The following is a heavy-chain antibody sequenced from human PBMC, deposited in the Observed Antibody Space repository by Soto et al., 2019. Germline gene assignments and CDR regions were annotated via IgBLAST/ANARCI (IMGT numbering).Heavy chain of an antibody. D-gene: IGHD2-15*01. J-gene: IGHJ5*02. CDR2: MDPKSGNA. CDR3: TSGRGCRGS. V-gene: IGHV1-8*01. CDR1: GYTLTNFD. Sequence: ASVKVSCKASGYTLTNFDISWVRQATGQGLEWMGWMDPKSGNADYAQKFQGRLTLTRNTSICTTYMELTSLTSHDTAVYYCTSGRGCRGSWGKGTRVTVSS.